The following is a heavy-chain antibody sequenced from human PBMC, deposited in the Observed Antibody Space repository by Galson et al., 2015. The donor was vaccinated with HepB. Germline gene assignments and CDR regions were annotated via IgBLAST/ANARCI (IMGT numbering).Heavy chain of an antibody. CDR2: IYPGDSDT. Sequence: QSGAEVKKPGESLEISCKGSGYSFTSYWIGWVRQMPGKGLEWMGIIYPGDSDTRYSPSFQGQVTISADKSISTAYLQWSSLKASDTAMYYCARAGYSSSWYGGWRWFDPWGQGTLVTVSS. D-gene: IGHD6-13*01. CDR1: GYSFTSYW. J-gene: IGHJ5*02. V-gene: IGHV5-51*01. CDR3: ARAGYSSSWYGGWRWFDP.